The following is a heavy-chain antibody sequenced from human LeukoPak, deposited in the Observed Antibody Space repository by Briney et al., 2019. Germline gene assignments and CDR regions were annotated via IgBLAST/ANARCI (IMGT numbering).Heavy chain of an antibody. CDR2: FDPEDGET. J-gene: IGHJ3*02. Sequence: ASVKVSCKVSGYTHTELSMHWVRQAPGKGLEWMGGFDPEDGETIYAQKFQGRVTMTEDTSTDTAYMELSSLRSEDTAVYYCATLVGAMYAFDIWGQGTMVTVSS. D-gene: IGHD1-26*01. CDR1: GYTHTELS. V-gene: IGHV1-24*01. CDR3: ATLVGAMYAFDI.